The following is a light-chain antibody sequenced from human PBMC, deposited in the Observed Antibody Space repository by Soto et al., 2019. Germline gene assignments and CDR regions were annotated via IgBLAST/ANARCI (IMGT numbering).Light chain of an antibody. V-gene: IGKV1-5*01. CDR2: DAS. J-gene: IGKJ1*01. Sequence: DIQMTQSPSTLSASVGDRVTITCRASQSISSWLAWYQQKPGKAPKLLIYDASSLESGVPSRFSGSGSGTDLTLTISRLEPEDFAVYYCQQYDNSAWTFGQGTKVDIK. CDR3: QQYDNSAWT. CDR1: QSISSW.